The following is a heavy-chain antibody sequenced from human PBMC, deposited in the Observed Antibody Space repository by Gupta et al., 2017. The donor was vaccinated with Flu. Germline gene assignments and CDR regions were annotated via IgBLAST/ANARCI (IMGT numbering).Heavy chain of an antibody. J-gene: IGHJ3*02. Sequence: EVQLVESGGGLVKPGGFLRLSCAASGFTFSNAWMSWVRQAPGKGLEWVGRIKSKTDGGTTDYAAPVKGRFTISRDDSKNTLYLQMNSLKTEDTAVYYCTTEGRHDDSSADTDAFDIWGQGTMVTVSS. D-gene: IGHD3-22*01. CDR2: IKSKTDGGTT. CDR1: GFTFSNAW. CDR3: TTEGRHDDSSADTDAFDI. V-gene: IGHV3-15*01.